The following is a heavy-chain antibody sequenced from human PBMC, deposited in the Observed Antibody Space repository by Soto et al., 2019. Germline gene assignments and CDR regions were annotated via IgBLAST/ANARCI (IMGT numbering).Heavy chain of an antibody. CDR3: ARDHLILPAHDFFYGSDV. CDR1: GFVFSMYS. CDR2: IPQEGVDG. J-gene: IGHJ6*02. V-gene: IGHV3-7*03. D-gene: IGHD2-21*02. Sequence: GGSLRLSCEVSGFVFSMYSMSWVRQTPGKGLEWVAKIPQEGVDGHYADSVKGRFTISRDNGKNSLYLQMNNLRAEDTAVYYCARDHLILPAHDFFYGSDVWGRGATFTVSS.